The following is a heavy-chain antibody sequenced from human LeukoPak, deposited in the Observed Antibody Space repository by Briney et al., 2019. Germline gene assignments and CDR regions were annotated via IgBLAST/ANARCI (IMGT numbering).Heavy chain of an antibody. J-gene: IGHJ3*02. CDR1: GGSITTYY. Sequence: SETLSLTCTVSGGSITTYYWNWIPQPAGKGLEWIGRISSSGSTNYNASLKSRVTLSVDTSKNQFSLKLNSVTAADTAMYYCARWPTTRGTFDIWGQGSMVTVS. CDR3: ARWPTTRGTFDI. CDR2: ISSSGST. V-gene: IGHV4-4*07. D-gene: IGHD1-26*01.